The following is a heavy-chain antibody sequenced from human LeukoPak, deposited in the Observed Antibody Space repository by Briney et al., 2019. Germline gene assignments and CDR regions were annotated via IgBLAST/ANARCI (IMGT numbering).Heavy chain of an antibody. Sequence: GGSLRLPCAASGSTFSSYAMSWVRQAPGKGLEWVSAISGSGGSTYYADSVKGRFTISRDNSKNTLYLQMNSLRAEDTAVYYCAKDNYYYDSSGNFDYWGQGTLVTVSS. J-gene: IGHJ4*02. CDR2: ISGSGGST. V-gene: IGHV3-23*01. CDR3: AKDNYYYDSSGNFDY. D-gene: IGHD3-22*01. CDR1: GSTFSSYA.